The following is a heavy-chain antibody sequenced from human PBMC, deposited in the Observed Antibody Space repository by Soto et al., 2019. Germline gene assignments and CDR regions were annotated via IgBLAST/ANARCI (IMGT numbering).Heavy chain of an antibody. D-gene: IGHD4-17*01. CDR1: GGSITSNY. CDR2: IYYSGST. Sequence: PSETLSLTCTVSGGSITSNYWTWIRQPPGKGLEWIGHIYYSGSTNYNPSLKSRVTISVDTSKNQFSLKLSSVTAADTAVYYCAREPSPGYGDHDYYCGMEGWGQGPSVTVS. J-gene: IGHJ6*02. CDR3: AREPSPGYGDHDYYCGMEG. V-gene: IGHV4-59*13.